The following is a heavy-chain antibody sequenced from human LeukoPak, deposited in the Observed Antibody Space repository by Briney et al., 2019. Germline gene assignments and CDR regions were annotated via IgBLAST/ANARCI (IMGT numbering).Heavy chain of an antibody. V-gene: IGHV4-39*07. CDR2: IYYSGST. CDR1: GGSISSSSYY. CDR3: ARIRGSTSWGQDGFDI. D-gene: IGHD6-13*01. J-gene: IGHJ3*02. Sequence: SETLSLTCTVSGGSISSSSYYWGWIRQPPGKGLEWTGSIYYSGSTYYNPSLKSRVTISVDTSKNQFSLKLSSVTAADTAVYYCARIRGSTSWGQDGFDIWGQGTMVTVSS.